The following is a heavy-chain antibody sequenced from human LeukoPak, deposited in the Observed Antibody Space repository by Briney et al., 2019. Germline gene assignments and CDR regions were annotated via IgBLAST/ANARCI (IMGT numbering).Heavy chain of an antibody. D-gene: IGHD3-22*01. CDR2: INHSGST. CDR1: GGSISSSSYY. Sequence: PSETLSLTCSASGGSISSSSYYWGWIRQPPGKGLEWIGEINHSGSTNYNPSLKSPVTISVDTSKNQFSLKLNSVTAADTAVYYCAREAYYDSSGRFEGAFDIWGQGTMVTVSS. J-gene: IGHJ3*02. CDR3: AREAYYDSSGRFEGAFDI. V-gene: IGHV4-39*07.